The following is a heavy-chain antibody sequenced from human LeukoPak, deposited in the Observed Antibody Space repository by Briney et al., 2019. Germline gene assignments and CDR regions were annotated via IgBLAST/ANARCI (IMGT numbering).Heavy chain of an antibody. V-gene: IGHV1-18*01. CDR2: ISAYNGNT. CDR3: ARETMAYYYDSSGYYPYDY. Sequence: ASVKVSCKASGYTFTSYGISGVRQAPGQGLEWMGWISAYNGNTNYAQKLQGRVTMTTDTSTSTAYMELRSLRSDDTAVYYCARETMAYYYDSSGYYPYDYWGQGTLVTVSS. D-gene: IGHD3-22*01. J-gene: IGHJ4*02. CDR1: GYTFTSYG.